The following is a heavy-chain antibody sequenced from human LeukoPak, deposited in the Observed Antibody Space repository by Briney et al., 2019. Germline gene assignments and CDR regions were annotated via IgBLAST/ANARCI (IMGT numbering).Heavy chain of an antibody. CDR1: GGSISSYY. J-gene: IGHJ6*03. V-gene: IGHV4-4*07. CDR3: AREAEDIVVVPAATYYYYYCMDV. D-gene: IGHD2-2*01. CDR2: IYTSGST. Sequence: SETLSLTCTVSGGSISSYYWSWIRQPAGKGLEWIGRIYTSGSTNYNPSLKSRVTMSVDTSKNQFSLKLSSVTAADTAVYYCAREAEDIVVVPAATYYYYYCMDVWGKGTTVTVSS.